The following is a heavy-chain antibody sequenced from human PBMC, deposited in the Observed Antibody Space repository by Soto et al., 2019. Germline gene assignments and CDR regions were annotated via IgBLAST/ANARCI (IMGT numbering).Heavy chain of an antibody. D-gene: IGHD2-2*01. V-gene: IGHV4-34*01. Sequence: PSETLSLTCAVYGGSFSGYYWSWIRQPPGKGLEWIGEINHSGSTNYNPSLKSRVTISVDTSKNQFSLKLSSVTAADTAVYYCARGYCSSTSCYAAHYGMDVWGQGTTVTVSS. J-gene: IGHJ6*02. CDR2: INHSGST. CDR1: GGSFSGYY. CDR3: ARGYCSSTSCYAAHYGMDV.